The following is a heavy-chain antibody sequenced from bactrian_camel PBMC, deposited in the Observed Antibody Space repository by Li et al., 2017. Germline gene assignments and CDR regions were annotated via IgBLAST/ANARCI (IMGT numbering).Heavy chain of an antibody. CDR1: RTTNGVGT. V-gene: IGHV3S42*01. Sequence: VQLVESGGGSVQAGGSLRLSCVSSRTTNGVGTMAWFRRSPGKGREGVAAINTSGRDTMYADSVAGRFTISKDNVKNTLYLEMNDLKLEDTAMYYCAADFYNLQLARSYTYWGQGTQVTVS. J-gene: IGHJ4*01. CDR2: INTSGRDT. D-gene: IGHD7*01. CDR3: AADFYNLQLARSYTY.